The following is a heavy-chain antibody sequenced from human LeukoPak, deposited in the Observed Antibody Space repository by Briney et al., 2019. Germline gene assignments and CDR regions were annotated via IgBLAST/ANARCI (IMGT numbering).Heavy chain of an antibody. D-gene: IGHD3-3*01. Sequence: ASVNVSCKASGYTFTSYDINWVRQATGQGLEWMGWMNPNSGNTGYAQKFQGRVTMTRNTSISTAYMELSSLRSEDTAVYYCARGVPAYDFWSGYYHEPIYYFDYWGQGTLVTVSS. J-gene: IGHJ4*02. CDR3: ARGVPAYDFWSGYYHEPIYYFDY. CDR2: MNPNSGNT. V-gene: IGHV1-8*01. CDR1: GYTFTSYD.